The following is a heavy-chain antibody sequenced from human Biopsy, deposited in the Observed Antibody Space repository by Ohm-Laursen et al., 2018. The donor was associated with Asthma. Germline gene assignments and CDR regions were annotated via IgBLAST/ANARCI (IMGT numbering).Heavy chain of an antibody. J-gene: IGHJ4*02. CDR3: ARGDSSNWSHYYFDY. CDR2: IYSGGTS. CDR1: GFAVSRDH. V-gene: IGHV3-53*01. Sequence: SLRLSCAASGFAVSRDHMFWVRQAPGKGLEWVSVIYSGGTSHTADSVRGRSTISRDYSKNTLYLQMHSLRAEDTAVYYCARGDSSNWSHYYFDYWGQGTLVTASS. D-gene: IGHD3-22*01.